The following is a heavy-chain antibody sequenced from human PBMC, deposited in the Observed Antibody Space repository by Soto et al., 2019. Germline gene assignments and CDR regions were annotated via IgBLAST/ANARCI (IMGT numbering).Heavy chain of an antibody. CDR1: GFPFRYYA. Sequence: PXGFLRLSCSASGFPFRYYAMNWVRQAPGKGLQWVAGVSGAGGKTDYADSVDGRFTISRDNSKNILYLQMDSLRADDTAVYYCVKESVWYGGQYFHHWGQGTLVTVSS. CDR2: VSGAGGKT. V-gene: IGHV3-23*01. J-gene: IGHJ1*01. D-gene: IGHD3-10*01. CDR3: VKESVWYGGQYFHH.